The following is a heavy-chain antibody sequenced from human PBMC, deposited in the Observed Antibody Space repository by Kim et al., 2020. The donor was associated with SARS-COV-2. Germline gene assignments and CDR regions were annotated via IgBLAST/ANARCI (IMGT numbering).Heavy chain of an antibody. CDR3: ARAVAGTHRNFQH. D-gene: IGHD6-19*01. J-gene: IGHJ1*01. V-gene: IGHV3-21*01. CDR1: GFTFSSYS. Sequence: GGSLRLSCAASGFTFSSYSMNWVRQAPGKGLEWVSSISSSSSYIYYADSVKGRFTISRDNAKNSLYLQMNSLRAEDTAVYYCARAVAGTHRNFQHWGQGTLVTVSS. CDR2: ISSSSSYI.